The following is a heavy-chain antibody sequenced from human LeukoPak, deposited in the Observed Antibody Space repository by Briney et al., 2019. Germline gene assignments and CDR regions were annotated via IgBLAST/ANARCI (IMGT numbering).Heavy chain of an antibody. V-gene: IGHV3-9*01. CDR3: AKDKGIAAHVFDY. J-gene: IGHJ4*02. CDR1: GFTFSSYA. Sequence: GGSLRLSCAASGFTFSSYAMHWVRQAPGKGLEWVSGISWNSGSIGHADSVKGRFTISRDNAKNSLYLQMNGLRAEDTALYYCAKDKGIAAHVFDYWGQGTLVTVSS. CDR2: ISWNSGSI. D-gene: IGHD6-6*01.